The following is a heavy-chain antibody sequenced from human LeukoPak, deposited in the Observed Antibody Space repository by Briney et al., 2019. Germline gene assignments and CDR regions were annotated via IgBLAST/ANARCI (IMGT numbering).Heavy chain of an antibody. D-gene: IGHD2/OR15-2a*01. Sequence: ASVKVSCKASGYTFTGYYMHWVRQAPGQGLEWMGWINPNSGGTNYAQKFQGRVTMTRDTSISTAYMELSRLRSDDTAVFYCARGASVSVLYYFYYYMDVWGKGTTVTISS. V-gene: IGHV1-2*02. CDR3: ARGASVSVLYYFYYYMDV. J-gene: IGHJ6*03. CDR1: GYTFTGYY. CDR2: INPNSGGT.